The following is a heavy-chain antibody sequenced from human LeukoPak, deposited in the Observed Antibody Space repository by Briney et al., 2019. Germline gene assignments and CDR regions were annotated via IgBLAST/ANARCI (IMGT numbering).Heavy chain of an antibody. CDR1: GLTFSSYA. J-gene: IGHJ6*02. D-gene: IGHD6-13*01. V-gene: IGHV3-23*01. Sequence: GGSLRLSCVASGLTFSSYAMSWVRQAPGKGLEWVSAISGSGGSTYYADSVKGRFTVSRDDFKNTLYLQMNSLRVEDTAVYYCAKDEAPAAGSWNYYYGMDVWGQGTTVTVSS. CDR3: AKDEAPAAGSWNYYYGMDV. CDR2: ISGSGGST.